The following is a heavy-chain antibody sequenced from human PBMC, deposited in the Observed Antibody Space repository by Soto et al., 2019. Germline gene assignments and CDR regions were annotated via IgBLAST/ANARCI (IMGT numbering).Heavy chain of an antibody. CDR1: GYTFTSYG. D-gene: IGHD6-13*01. V-gene: IGHV1-18*01. CDR2: ISAYNGNT. CDR3: ARDWAAAGPFDY. Sequence: QVQLVQSGAEVKKPGASVKVSCKASGYTFTSYGISWVRQAPGQGLEWMGWISAYNGNTNYAQKHQGRVTMTTDTSTSTAYMALRSLRSDDTAVYSGARDWAAAGPFDYWGQGALVTVSS. J-gene: IGHJ4*02.